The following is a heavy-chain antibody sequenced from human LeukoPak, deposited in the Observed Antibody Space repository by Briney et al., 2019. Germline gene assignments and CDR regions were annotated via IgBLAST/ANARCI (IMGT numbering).Heavy chain of an antibody. D-gene: IGHD3-10*01. CDR1: GGSISSGGYY. J-gene: IGHJ6*02. V-gene: IGHV4-31*03. CDR3: ARGGYYFYYAVDV. Sequence: SQTLSLTCTVSGGSISSGGYYWTWIGQHPGKGLEWIGYIYYSGSTYYNPSLKSRVTISMDTSKNQFSLKLSSVTAADTAVYYCARGGYYFYYAVDVWGQGTTATVSS. CDR2: IYYSGST.